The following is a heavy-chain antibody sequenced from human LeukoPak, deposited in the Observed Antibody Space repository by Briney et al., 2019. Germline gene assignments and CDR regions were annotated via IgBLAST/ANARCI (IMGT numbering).Heavy chain of an antibody. CDR1: GDSVSSKSVA. CDR2: TYYRSRWYN. V-gene: IGHV6-1*01. Sequence: SQTLSLTCAISGDSVSSKSVAWNWIRQSPSRGLEWLGRTYYRSRWYNDYAVSVKSRITINPDTSKNQFSLHLNSVTPEDTAVCYCASQVFVAGTAMGHYPFDFWGQGTLVTVSS. CDR3: ASQVFVAGTAMGHYPFDF. D-gene: IGHD6-19*01. J-gene: IGHJ4*02.